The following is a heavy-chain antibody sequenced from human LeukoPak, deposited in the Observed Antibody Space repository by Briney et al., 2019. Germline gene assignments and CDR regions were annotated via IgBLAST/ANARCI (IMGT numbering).Heavy chain of an antibody. V-gene: IGHV3-23*01. Sequence: GESLRLSCAASGFTFSSYAMSWVRQAPGKGLEWVSTISGSGSTTYYADSVKGRFTISRDNSKNTLYLQMNGPRAEDTAIYYCAKGIPTVTTYFDYWGQGTLVTVSS. J-gene: IGHJ4*02. CDR1: GFTFSSYA. D-gene: IGHD4-17*01. CDR3: AKGIPTVTTYFDY. CDR2: ISGSGSTT.